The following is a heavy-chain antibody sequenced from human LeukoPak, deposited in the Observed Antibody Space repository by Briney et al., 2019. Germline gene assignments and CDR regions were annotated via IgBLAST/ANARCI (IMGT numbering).Heavy chain of an antibody. V-gene: IGHV4-34*01. D-gene: IGHD6-13*01. CDR1: GGSFSGYY. CDR3: ARGQLAFDY. CDR2: INHGGST. J-gene: IGHJ4*02. Sequence: PSETLSLTCAVYGGSFSGYYWSWIRQPPGKGLEWIGEINHGGSTNYNPSLKSRVTISVDTSKNQFSLKLSSVTAADTAVYYCARGQLAFDYWGQGTLVTVSS.